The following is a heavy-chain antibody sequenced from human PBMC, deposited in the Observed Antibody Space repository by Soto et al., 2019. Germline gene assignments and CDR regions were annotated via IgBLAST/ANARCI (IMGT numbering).Heavy chain of an antibody. CDR1: GFTFSRYA. J-gene: IGHJ6*02. Sequence: PGGSLRLSCAASGFTFSRYAMSWVRQAPGKGLEWVSAISGSGGSTYYADSVKGRFTISRDNSKNTLYLQMNSLRAEDTAVYYCAKPIRRDYYYYGMDVWGQGTTVTVSS. CDR2: ISGSGGST. V-gene: IGHV3-23*01. CDR3: AKPIRRDYYYYGMDV.